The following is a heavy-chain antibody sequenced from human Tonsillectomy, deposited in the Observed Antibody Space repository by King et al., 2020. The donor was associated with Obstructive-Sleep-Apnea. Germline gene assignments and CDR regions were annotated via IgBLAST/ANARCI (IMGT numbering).Heavy chain of an antibody. CDR2: IYPGDSDT. CDR3: AREVDVVAATRDVRWFDP. CDR1: GYSYTSYW. J-gene: IGHJ5*02. Sequence: VQLVESGAEVKKPGESLKISCKGSGYSYTSYWIGWVRQMPGKGMGWMGIIYPGDSDTRYSPSFQGQVTISADKSISTAYLQWSSLKASDTAMYYCAREVDVVAATRDVRWFDPWGQGTLVTVSS. D-gene: IGHD2-15*01. V-gene: IGHV5-51*01.